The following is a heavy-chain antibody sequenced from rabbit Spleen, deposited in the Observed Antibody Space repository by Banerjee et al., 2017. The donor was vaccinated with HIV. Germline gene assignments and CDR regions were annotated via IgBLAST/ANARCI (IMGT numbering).Heavy chain of an antibody. D-gene: IGHD4-2*01. CDR3: VRDSWDFHL. CDR1: GFDFSSGG. V-gene: IGHV1S47*01. CDR2: IDPVFGTT. Sequence: LEESGGGLVQPEGSLALTCKVSGFDFSSGGVSWVRQAPGKGLEWIGYIDPVFGTTYYASWVNGRFTISSHNAQNTLYLQLNSVTAADTATYFCVRDSWDFHLWGPGTLVTVS. J-gene: IGHJ4*01.